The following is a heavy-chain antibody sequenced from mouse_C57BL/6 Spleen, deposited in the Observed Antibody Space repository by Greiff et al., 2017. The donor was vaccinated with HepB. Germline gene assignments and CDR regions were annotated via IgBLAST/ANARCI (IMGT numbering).Heavy chain of an antibody. Sequence: VQLQQSGAELVKPGASVKISCKASGYTFTDHYMNWVKQSHGKSLEWIGDINPNNGGTSYNQKFKGKATLTVDKSSSTAYMELRSLTSEDSAVYNCARRTALDYWGQGTTLTVSS. V-gene: IGHV1-26*01. CDR3: ARRTALDY. CDR1: GYTFTDHY. CDR2: INPNNGGT. D-gene: IGHD4-1*01. J-gene: IGHJ2*01.